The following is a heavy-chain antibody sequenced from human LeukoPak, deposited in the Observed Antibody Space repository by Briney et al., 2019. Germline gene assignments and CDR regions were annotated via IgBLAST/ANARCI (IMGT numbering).Heavy chain of an antibody. J-gene: IGHJ4*02. Sequence: GGSLRLSCAASGFTFDDYTMHWVRHAPGKGLEWVSLISWDGGSTYYADSVKGRFTISRDNSKNSLYLQMNSLRTEDTALYYCAKDIGGYSYGSGFDYWGQGTLVTVSS. V-gene: IGHV3-43*01. CDR1: GFTFDDYT. CDR3: AKDIGGYSYGSGFDY. CDR2: ISWDGGST. D-gene: IGHD5-18*01.